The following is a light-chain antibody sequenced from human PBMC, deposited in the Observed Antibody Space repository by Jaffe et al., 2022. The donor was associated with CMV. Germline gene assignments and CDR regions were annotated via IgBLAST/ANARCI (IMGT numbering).Light chain of an antibody. CDR1: ALPKQY. V-gene: IGLV3-25*03. J-gene: IGLJ3*02. CDR3: QSADTSGTQGV. CDR2: TDN. Sequence: SYELTQPPSVSVSPGQTARITCSGDALPKQYAYWYQQKPGQAPVLVIYTDNMRPSGIPERFSGSSSGTTVTLTISGVQAEDEADYYCQSADTSGTQGVFGGGTKLTVL.